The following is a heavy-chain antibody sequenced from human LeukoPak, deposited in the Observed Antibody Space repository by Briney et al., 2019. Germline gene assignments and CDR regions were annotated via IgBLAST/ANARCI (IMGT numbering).Heavy chain of an antibody. D-gene: IGHD4-17*01. CDR3: ARDRPRRGGGRNRGDYAYL. CDR2: IYYSGST. V-gene: IGHV4-39*07. J-gene: IGHJ5*02. Sequence: SETLSLTCTVSGGSISSSSYYWGWIRQPPGKGLEWIGSIYYSGSTYYNPSLKSRVTISVDTSKNQFSLKLSSVTAADTAVYYCARDRPRRGGGRNRGDYAYLWGQGTLVTVSS. CDR1: GGSISSSSYY.